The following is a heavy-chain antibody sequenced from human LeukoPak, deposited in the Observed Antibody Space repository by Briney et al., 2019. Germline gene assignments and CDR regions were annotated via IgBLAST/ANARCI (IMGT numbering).Heavy chain of an antibody. D-gene: IGHD3-16*01. CDR3: ARDGGVLTAQNRDY. CDR2: INPNSGGT. V-gene: IGHV1-2*02. Sequence: ASVKVSCKASGYTFTGYYVHWVRQAPGQGLEWMGWINPNSGGTNYAQKFQGRVTMTRDTSISTAYMELSRLRFDDTAVYYCARDGGVLTAQNRDYWGQGTLVTVSS. CDR1: GYTFTGYY. J-gene: IGHJ4*02.